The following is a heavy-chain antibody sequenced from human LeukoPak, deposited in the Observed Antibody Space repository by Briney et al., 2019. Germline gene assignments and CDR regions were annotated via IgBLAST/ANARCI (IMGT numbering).Heavy chain of an antibody. CDR2: IWYDGSNK. Sequence: PGGSLRLSCVASGFTFSSYCMHWVRQAPGKGLEWVAIIWYDGSNKNYADSVKGRFTISRDNSKNTLYLQMNSLRAEATAVYYCARDYNDYGGNSNFDYWGQGTLVTVSS. V-gene: IGHV3-33*01. CDR3: ARDYNDYGGNSNFDY. J-gene: IGHJ4*02. CDR1: GFTFSSYC. D-gene: IGHD4-17*01.